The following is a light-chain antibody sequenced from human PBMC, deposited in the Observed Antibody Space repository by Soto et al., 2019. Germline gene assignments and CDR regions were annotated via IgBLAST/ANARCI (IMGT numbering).Light chain of an antibody. CDR1: QSISSW. V-gene: IGKV1-5*01. CDR2: DAS. Sequence: DIQMTQSPPTLSASVGDRVIITCRASQSISSWLAWYQQKPGKVPNLLIYDASNLESGVPLRFSGSGSGTEFTLTISSLQSEDFATYYCQQYYNYPLTFGGGTKVDIK. J-gene: IGKJ4*01. CDR3: QQYYNYPLT.